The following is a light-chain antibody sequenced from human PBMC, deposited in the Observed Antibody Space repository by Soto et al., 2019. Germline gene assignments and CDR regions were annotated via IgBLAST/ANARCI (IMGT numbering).Light chain of an antibody. J-gene: IGKJ4*01. Sequence: DLQMTQSPSSLSASEGDRVTITCQSSHDVSRNLNWFQQKPGEAPQLLIYDASNLERGVPSRFSGSGSGTDFTLTISSLQREDVATYYCQQYNSMLSFGGGTEVEIK. CDR1: HDVSRN. V-gene: IGKV1-33*01. CDR3: QQYNSMLS. CDR2: DAS.